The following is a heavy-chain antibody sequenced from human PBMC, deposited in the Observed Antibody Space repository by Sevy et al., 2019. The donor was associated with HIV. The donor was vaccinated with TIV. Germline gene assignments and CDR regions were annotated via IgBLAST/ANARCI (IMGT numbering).Heavy chain of an antibody. Sequence: ASVKVSCKASGGTFSSYAISWVRQAPGQGLEWIGGIIPILGIVNYAQKFQGRVTITADKSTNTAYMELSSLRSEDTAVYYCAREYCSSTSCYMGLFDYWGQGTLVTVSS. CDR2: IIPILGIV. CDR1: GGTFSSYA. CDR3: AREYCSSTSCYMGLFDY. J-gene: IGHJ4*02. D-gene: IGHD2-2*02. V-gene: IGHV1-69*10.